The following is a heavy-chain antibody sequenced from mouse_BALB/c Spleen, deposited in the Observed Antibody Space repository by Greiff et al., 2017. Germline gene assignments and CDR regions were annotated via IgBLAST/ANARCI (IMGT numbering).Heavy chain of an antibody. Sequence: EVMLVESGGGLVQPGGSLKLSCAASGFTFSSYTMSWVRQTPEKRLEWVAYISNGGGSTYYPDTVKGRFTISRDNAKNTLYLQMSSLKSEDTAMYYCARGYGSSYAMDYWGQGTSVTVSS. CDR3: ARGYGSSYAMDY. D-gene: IGHD1-1*01. CDR2: ISNGGGST. V-gene: IGHV5-12-2*01. CDR1: GFTFSSYT. J-gene: IGHJ4*01.